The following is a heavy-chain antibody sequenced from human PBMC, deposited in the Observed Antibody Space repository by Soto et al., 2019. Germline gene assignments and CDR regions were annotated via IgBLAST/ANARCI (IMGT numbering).Heavy chain of an antibody. CDR3: AKDRYSGYDFEYFDY. J-gene: IGHJ4*02. CDR1: GFTFSSYA. Sequence: VQLLESGGGLVQPGESLRLSCAASGFTFSSYAMSWVRQAPGKGLEWVSEISGSGGSTYYADSVKGRFTISRDNSKNTLYLQMNSLRAEDTAVYYCAKDRYSGYDFEYFDYWGQGILVTVSS. D-gene: IGHD5-12*01. V-gene: IGHV3-23*01. CDR2: ISGSGGST.